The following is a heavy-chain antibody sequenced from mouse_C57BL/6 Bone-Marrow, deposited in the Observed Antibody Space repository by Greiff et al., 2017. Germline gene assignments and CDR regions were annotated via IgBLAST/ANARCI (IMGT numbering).Heavy chain of an antibody. CDR1: GYTFTSYW. CDR3: ARPVGTSYYFDY. D-gene: IGHD4-1*01. V-gene: IGHV1-69*01. Sequence: QVQLKQPGAELVMPGASVKLSCKASGYTFTSYWMHWVKQRPGQGLEWIGEIDPSDSYTNYNQKFKGKSTLTVDTSSSTAYLQLSSLTSEDSAVYYCARPVGTSYYFDYWGQGTTLTVSS. J-gene: IGHJ2*01. CDR2: IDPSDSYT.